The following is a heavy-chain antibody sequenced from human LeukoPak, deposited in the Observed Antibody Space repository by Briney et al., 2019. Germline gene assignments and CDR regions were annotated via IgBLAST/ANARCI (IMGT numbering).Heavy chain of an antibody. D-gene: IGHD6-19*01. V-gene: IGHV1-46*01. J-gene: IGHJ4*02. Sequence: ASVKVSCKASGYSFTSHYIHWVRQAPGQGLEWMGIINPSRGSTSYAQKFQGRVTVTRDTSTSTVYMGLSSLGSEDTAVYYCARGYSSGFGNWGQGTLVTVSS. CDR1: GYSFTSHY. CDR3: ARGYSSGFGN. CDR2: INPSRGST.